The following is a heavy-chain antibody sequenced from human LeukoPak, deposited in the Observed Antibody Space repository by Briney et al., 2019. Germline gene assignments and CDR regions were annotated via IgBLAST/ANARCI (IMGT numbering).Heavy chain of an antibody. CDR1: GFTFTNYL. V-gene: IGHV1-46*01. J-gene: IGHJ4*02. D-gene: IGHD2-8*02. Sequence: GASVKVSCKSFGFTFTNYLLRWVRQAPRQGLEWVGRIAPSVDTTNYAQKLRGRVTMTRDTSTSTVYMELSSLRSDDTAIYYCVREESGGYFDYWGQGTLVTVSS. CDR2: IAPSVDTT. CDR3: VREESGGYFDY.